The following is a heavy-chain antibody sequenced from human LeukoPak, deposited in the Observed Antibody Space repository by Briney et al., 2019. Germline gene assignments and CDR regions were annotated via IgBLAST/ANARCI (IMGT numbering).Heavy chain of an antibody. CDR3: ARSPYVWGSYPYYFDY. CDR1: GGSISSGDYY. CDR2: IYYSGST. Sequence: SQTLSLTCTVSGGSISSGDYYWSWIRQPPGKGLEWIGYIYYSGSTNYNPSLKSRVTISVDTSKNQFSLKLSSVTAADTAVYYCARSPYVWGSYPYYFDYWGQGTLVTVSS. J-gene: IGHJ4*02. D-gene: IGHD3-16*01. V-gene: IGHV4-30-4*01.